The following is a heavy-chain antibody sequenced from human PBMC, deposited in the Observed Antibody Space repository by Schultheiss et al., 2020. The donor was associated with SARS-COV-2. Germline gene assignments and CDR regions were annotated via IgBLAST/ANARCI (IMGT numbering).Heavy chain of an antibody. V-gene: IGHV4-39*07. Sequence: SQTLSLTCTVSGGSISSSSYYWGWIRQPPGKGLEWIGRIYTSGSTNYNPSLKSRVTMSVDTSKNQFSLKLSSVTAADTAVYYCARERATWDSSGYYRGRFDYWGQGTLVTVSS. CDR2: IYTSGST. CDR1: GGSISSSSYY. D-gene: IGHD3-22*01. J-gene: IGHJ4*02. CDR3: ARERATWDSSGYYRGRFDY.